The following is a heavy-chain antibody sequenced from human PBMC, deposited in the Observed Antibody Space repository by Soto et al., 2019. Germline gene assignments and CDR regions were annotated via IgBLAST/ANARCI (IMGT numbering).Heavy chain of an antibody. J-gene: IGHJ5*02. CDR2: IYPGDSDT. V-gene: IGHV5-51*01. D-gene: IGHD6-19*01. Sequence: PRESLKISCKGSGYSFTSYWIGWVRQMPGKGLEWMGIIYPGDSDTRYSPSFQGQVTISADKSISTAYLQWSSLKASDTAMYYCARQATGYSSGWYWFDPWGQGTLVTVSS. CDR1: GYSFTSYW. CDR3: ARQATGYSSGWYWFDP.